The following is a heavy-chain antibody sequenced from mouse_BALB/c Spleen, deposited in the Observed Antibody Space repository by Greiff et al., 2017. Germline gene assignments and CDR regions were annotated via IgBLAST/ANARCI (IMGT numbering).Heavy chain of an antibody. Sequence: EVKLMESGGGLVQPGGSRKLSCAASGFTFSSFGMHWVRQAPEKGLEWVAYISSGSSTIYYADTVKGRFTISRDNPKNTLFLQMTSLRSEDTAMYYCARDYYGSSPYYFDYWGQGTTLTVSS. CDR3: ARDYYGSSPYYFDY. V-gene: IGHV5-17*02. CDR1: GFTFSSFG. D-gene: IGHD1-1*01. CDR2: ISSGSSTI. J-gene: IGHJ2*01.